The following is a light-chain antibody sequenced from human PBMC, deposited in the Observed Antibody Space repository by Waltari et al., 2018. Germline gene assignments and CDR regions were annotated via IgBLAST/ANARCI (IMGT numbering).Light chain of an antibody. J-gene: IGKJ2*01. CDR3: QQYYSTPYT. CDR2: WAS. Sequence: DIVMTQSPDSLAVSLGERATINCKSSPSVLYSSNNKNYLAWYQQKPGQPPKLLIYWASTRESGVPDRFSGSGSGTDFTLTISSLQAEDVAVYYCQQYYSTPYTFGQGTKLE. V-gene: IGKV4-1*01. CDR1: PSVLYSSNNKNY.